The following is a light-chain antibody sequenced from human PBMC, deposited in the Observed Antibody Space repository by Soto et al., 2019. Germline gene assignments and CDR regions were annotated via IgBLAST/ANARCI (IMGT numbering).Light chain of an antibody. Sequence: DIQMTQSPSSLSASVGDRVTITCRASQSISSYLTWYQQKPVKAPKHLIYGAFSLQSGVPSRFSGSWSGTDFTLTISSLQPEYFATYYCQQSYSTPRTFGQGTKVEIK. CDR1: QSISSY. CDR3: QQSYSTPRT. J-gene: IGKJ1*01. CDR2: GAF. V-gene: IGKV1-39*01.